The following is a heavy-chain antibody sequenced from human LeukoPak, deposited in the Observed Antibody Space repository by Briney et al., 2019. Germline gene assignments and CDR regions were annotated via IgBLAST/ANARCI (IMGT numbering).Heavy chain of an antibody. J-gene: IGHJ4*02. Sequence: SETLSLTCTVSGGSISSYYWSWIRQPPGKGLEWIGYIYYSGSTNYNPSLKSRVTISVDTSKNQFSLKLSSVTAADTAVYYCAAGSYYNRSFDYWGQGTLVTVSS. CDR2: IYYSGST. CDR3: AAGSYYNRSFDY. V-gene: IGHV4-59*01. CDR1: GGSISSYY. D-gene: IGHD3-10*01.